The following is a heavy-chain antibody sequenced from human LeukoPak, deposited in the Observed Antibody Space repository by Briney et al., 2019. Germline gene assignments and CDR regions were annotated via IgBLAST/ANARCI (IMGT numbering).Heavy chain of an antibody. Sequence: GGSPRLSCAPSGFTFSSYAMSWVPQAPGKGLEWVSPISGSGGITYYADSVKGRFTISRDNSTNTLYLQMNSLRAEDTAVYYRGYGDCSGVSCYLPSWFDPCDQSTLVTVSS. D-gene: IGHD2-15*01. CDR1: GFTFSSYA. J-gene: IGHJ5*02. CDR3: GYGDCSGVSCYLPSWFDP. CDR2: ISGSGGIT. V-gene: IGHV3-23*01.